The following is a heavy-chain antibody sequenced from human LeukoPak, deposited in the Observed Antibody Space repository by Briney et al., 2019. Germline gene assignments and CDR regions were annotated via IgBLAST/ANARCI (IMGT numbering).Heavy chain of an antibody. CDR2: ISSDGSNR. J-gene: IGHJ3*02. V-gene: IGHV3-30*04. CDR3: VRGRMGYCGAATCSNDAFDI. Sequence: GGSLRLSCAASGFTFSDYAMHWVRQAPGKGPEWMAVISSDGSNRFYADSVRGRFTISRDSSKNTLDVQMNSLRPEDTALYYGVRGRMGYCGAATCSNDAFDIWGQGTMVTVSS. D-gene: IGHD2-15*01. CDR1: GFTFSDYA.